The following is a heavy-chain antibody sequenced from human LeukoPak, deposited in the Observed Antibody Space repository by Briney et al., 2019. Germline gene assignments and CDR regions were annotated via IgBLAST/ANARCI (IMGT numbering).Heavy chain of an antibody. CDR3: ARHKGQFYTALDY. J-gene: IGHJ4*02. Sequence: SETLSLTCTVSGGSISSSSYYWGWIRQPPGKGLEWIGSIYYSGSTYYNPSLKSRVTISVDTSKNQFSLKLSSVTAADTAVYYCARHKGQFYTALDYWGQGTLVTVSS. V-gene: IGHV4-39*07. D-gene: IGHD5-18*01. CDR2: IYYSGST. CDR1: GGSISSSSYY.